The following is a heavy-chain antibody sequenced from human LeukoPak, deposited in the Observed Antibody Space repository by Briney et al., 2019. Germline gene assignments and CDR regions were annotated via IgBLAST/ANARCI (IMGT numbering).Heavy chain of an antibody. D-gene: IGHD2-2*01. CDR1: GYTFTGYG. J-gene: IGHJ6*02. V-gene: IGHV1-18*01. CDR2: ISAYNGNK. Sequence: ASVKVSCKASGYTFTGYGVSWVRQAPGQGLEWMGWISAYNGNKEYSQKLQGRVTMTTDTSTSTAYMELRSLRSDDTAVYYCARDGDTYCSSTSCQSGYYYYGMDVWGQGTTVTVSS. CDR3: ARDGDTYCSSTSCQSGYYYYGMDV.